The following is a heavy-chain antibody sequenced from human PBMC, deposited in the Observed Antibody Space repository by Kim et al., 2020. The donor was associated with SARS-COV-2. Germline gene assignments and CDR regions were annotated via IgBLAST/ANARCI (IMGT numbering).Heavy chain of an antibody. Sequence: SETLSLTCAVYGGSFSGYYWSWIRQPPGKGLEWIGEINHSGSTNYNPSLKSRVTISVDTSKNQFSLKLSSVTAADTAVYYCARGRGYSYAHYYYGMDVWGQGTTVTVSS. J-gene: IGHJ6*02. CDR2: INHSGST. CDR1: GGSFSGYY. V-gene: IGHV4-34*01. CDR3: ARGRGYSYAHYYYGMDV. D-gene: IGHD5-18*01.